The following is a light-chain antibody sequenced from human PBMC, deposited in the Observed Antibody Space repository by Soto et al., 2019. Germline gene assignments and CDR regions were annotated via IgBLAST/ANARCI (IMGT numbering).Light chain of an antibody. CDR1: QSVSNW. V-gene: IGKV1-5*03. CDR3: QQYNSYPIT. Sequence: DVQMTQSPSTLSASVGDRVTISCRASQSVSNWLAWYQQKPGKAPKLLIYKASNLESGVPSRFSGSGSGTQFTLTISSLQPGDVATYYCQQYNSYPITFGQGTRLEIK. J-gene: IGKJ5*01. CDR2: KAS.